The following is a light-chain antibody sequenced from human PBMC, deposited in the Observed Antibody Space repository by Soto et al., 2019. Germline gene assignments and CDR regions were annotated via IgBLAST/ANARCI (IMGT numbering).Light chain of an antibody. V-gene: IGLV2-8*01. CDR3: SSYAGSNRGV. J-gene: IGLJ2*01. Sequence: QSALTQPPSASGSLGQSVTISCTGTSSDVGGYKYVSWYQHHPGKAPKVMIYEVSKRPSGVPDRFSGSKSGNTASLTVSGLQAEDEADYYCSSYAGSNRGVFGGGTKLTVL. CDR2: EVS. CDR1: SSDVGGYKY.